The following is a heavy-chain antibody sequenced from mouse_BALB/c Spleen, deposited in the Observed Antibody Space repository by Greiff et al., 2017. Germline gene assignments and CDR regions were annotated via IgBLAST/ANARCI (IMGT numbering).Heavy chain of an antibody. D-gene: IGHD1-1*01. J-gene: IGHJ2*01. CDR1: GYTFTSYW. V-gene: IGHV1-87*01. CDR2: IYPGDGDT. Sequence: VQLQQSGAELARPGASVKLSCKASGYTFTSYWMQWVKQRPGQGLEWIGAIYPGDGDTRYTQKFKGKATLTADKSSSTAYMQLSSLASEDSAVYYCARRGSSHWGQGTTLTVSS. CDR3: ARRGSSH.